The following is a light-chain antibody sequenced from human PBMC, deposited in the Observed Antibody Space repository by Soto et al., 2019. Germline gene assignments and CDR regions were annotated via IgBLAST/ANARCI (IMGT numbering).Light chain of an antibody. CDR1: QDINIY. CDR3: QQYDIPPIT. V-gene: IGKV1-33*01. J-gene: IGKJ5*01. CDR2: DAS. Sequence: IPLTQSPSFLFASVGDTVTSTCHATQDINIYLNWYQKTPEKAPNLLIYDASNLEIGVPSWFSGSASGTHFTFTISRLQTEDIGTYYRQQYDIPPITFGRGTRLEIK.